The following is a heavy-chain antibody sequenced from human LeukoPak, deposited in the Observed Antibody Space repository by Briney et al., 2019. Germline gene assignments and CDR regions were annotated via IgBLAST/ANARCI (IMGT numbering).Heavy chain of an antibody. Sequence: GGSLRLSCAASGFTFSSYGMHWVRQAPGKGLEWVAFIRYDGSNKYYADSVKGRFTISRDNSKNTLYLQMNSLRAEDTAVYYCAKDGYSKNSHPIHRINDAFDIWGQGTMVTVSS. CDR3: AKDGYSKNSHPIHRINDAFDI. J-gene: IGHJ3*02. V-gene: IGHV3-30*02. CDR2: IRYDGSNK. D-gene: IGHD6-13*01. CDR1: GFTFSSYG.